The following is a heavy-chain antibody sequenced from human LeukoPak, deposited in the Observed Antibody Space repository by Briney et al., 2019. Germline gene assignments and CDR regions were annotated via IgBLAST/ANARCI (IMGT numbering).Heavy chain of an antibody. CDR3: EKESGSSPVFSH. CDR1: GFTFSIYA. Sequence: PGGSLRLSCAASGFTFSIYAMIGVRQAPGKARESVSAISFSGGSTYYADSVKGRFTISRDNSKNTLYLQMNSLRAEDTAVYYCEKESGSSPVFSHWGQGPLVTVS. D-gene: IGHD6-13*01. J-gene: IGHJ4*02. V-gene: IGHV3-23*01. CDR2: ISFSGGST.